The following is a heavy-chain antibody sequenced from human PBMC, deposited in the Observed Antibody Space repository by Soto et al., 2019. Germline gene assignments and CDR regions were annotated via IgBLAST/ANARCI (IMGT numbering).Heavy chain of an antibody. CDR2: IIPIFGTA. CDR1: GGTFSSYA. V-gene: IGHV1-69*13. J-gene: IGHJ5*02. D-gene: IGHD3-22*01. Sequence: SVKVSCKASGGTFSSYAISCVRQAPGQGLEWMGEIIPIFGTANYAQKFQGRVTITADESTSTAYMELSSLRSEDTAVYYCARDRGPSCGYYPYWFAPWGQASLFTVSS. CDR3: ARDRGPSCGYYPYWFAP.